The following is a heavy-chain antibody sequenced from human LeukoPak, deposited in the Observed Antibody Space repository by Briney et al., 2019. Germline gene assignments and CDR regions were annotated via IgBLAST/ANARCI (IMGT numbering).Heavy chain of an antibody. CDR1: GGTFSSYA. J-gene: IGHJ4*02. D-gene: IGHD5-24*01. CDR3: ARSRAMATIVGACDY. Sequence: ASVKVSCTASGGTFSSYAISWVRQAPGQGLEWMGGIIPIFGTANYAQKFQGRVTITADESTSTAYMELSSLRSEDTAVYYCARSRAMATIVGACDYWGQGTLVTVSS. CDR2: IIPIFGTA. V-gene: IGHV1-69*13.